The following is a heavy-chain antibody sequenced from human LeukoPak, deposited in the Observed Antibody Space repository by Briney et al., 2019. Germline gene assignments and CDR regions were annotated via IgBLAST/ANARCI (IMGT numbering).Heavy chain of an antibody. D-gene: IGHD3/OR15-3a*01. Sequence: PGGSLRLSCAASGFTFSSYSMNWVGQAPGKGLEWVSYISSSSTIYYADSVKGRCTISRDNAKNSLYLQMNSLRDEDTAVYYCARDGLAHFDYWGQGTLVTVSS. CDR1: GFTFSSYS. CDR3: ARDGLAHFDY. J-gene: IGHJ4*02. CDR2: ISSSSTI. V-gene: IGHV3-48*02.